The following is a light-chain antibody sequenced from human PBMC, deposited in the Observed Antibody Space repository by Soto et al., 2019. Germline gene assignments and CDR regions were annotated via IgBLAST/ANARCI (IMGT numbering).Light chain of an antibody. Sequence: EIVMTQSPATLSVSPGERATLSCRASQSINTNLAWYQQKPGQAPRLLIYGAFTRATGIPASFSGSGSGTEFTLTISSLQSEDFAVYYCQQYNDWPPNTFGQGTKLESK. CDR1: QSINTN. CDR3: QQYNDWPPNT. J-gene: IGKJ2*01. CDR2: GAF. V-gene: IGKV3-15*01.